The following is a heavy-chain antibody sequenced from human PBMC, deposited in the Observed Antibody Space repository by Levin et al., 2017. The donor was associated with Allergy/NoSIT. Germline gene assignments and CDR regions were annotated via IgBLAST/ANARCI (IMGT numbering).Heavy chain of an antibody. V-gene: IGHV2-70*01. CDR2: IDWDDDK. Sequence: QTLSLTCTFSGFSLRTSGMCVSWIRQPPGKALEWLALIDWDDDKYYSTSLKTRLTISKDTSKNQVVLTMTNMDPVDTATYYCARISGSGGSCYSVDAFDIWGQGTMVTVSS. CDR1: GFSLRTSGMC. J-gene: IGHJ3*02. CDR3: ARISGSGGSCYSVDAFDI. D-gene: IGHD2-15*01.